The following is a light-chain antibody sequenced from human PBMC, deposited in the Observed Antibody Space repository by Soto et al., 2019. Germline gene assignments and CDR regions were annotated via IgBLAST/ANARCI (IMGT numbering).Light chain of an antibody. V-gene: IGLV1-51*01. CDR2: DNN. Sequence: QSVLTQPPSVSAAPGQKVTISCSGSSSNIGNNYVSWYQQLPGTAPKLLIYDNNKRPPGIPDRFSGSKSGTSATLGITGLQTGVEADYYCGTWDSSLSAEVFGGGTKLTVL. CDR1: SSNIGNNY. CDR3: GTWDSSLSAEV. J-gene: IGLJ2*01.